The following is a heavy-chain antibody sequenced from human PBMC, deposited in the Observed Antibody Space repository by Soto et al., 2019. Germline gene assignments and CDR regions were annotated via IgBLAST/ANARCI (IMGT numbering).Heavy chain of an antibody. CDR3: ACEDGYNRANDY. Sequence: SETLSLTSPVSGGSISSYYWSWIRQPPGKGLEWIGYIYYSGSTNYNPSLKSRVTISVDTSKNQFSLKLSSVTAADTAVYYCACEDGYNRANDYWGQGTLVTVSS. D-gene: IGHD5-12*01. V-gene: IGHV4-59*01. CDR2: IYYSGST. J-gene: IGHJ4*02. CDR1: GGSISSYY.